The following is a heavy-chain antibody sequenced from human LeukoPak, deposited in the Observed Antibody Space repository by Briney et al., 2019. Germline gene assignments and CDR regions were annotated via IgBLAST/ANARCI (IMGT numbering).Heavy chain of an antibody. J-gene: IGHJ3*02. Sequence: SETLSLTCTVSGASISSYYWSWIRQSPGKGLEWIGYIYYSGNSNYSPSLQSRVTISVDTSKNQFSLKLSSVTAADTAVYYCARERRSGSAFDIWGQGTMVTVSS. CDR3: ARERRSGSAFDI. CDR2: IYYSGNS. D-gene: IGHD1-1*01. V-gene: IGHV4-59*01. CDR1: GASISSYY.